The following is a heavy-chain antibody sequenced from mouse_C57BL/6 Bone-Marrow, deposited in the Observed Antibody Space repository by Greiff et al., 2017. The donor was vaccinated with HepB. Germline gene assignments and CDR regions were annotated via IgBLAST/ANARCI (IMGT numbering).Heavy chain of an antibody. CDR3: ARGGLITTVVATGDY. Sequence: VQLQQPGAELVMPGASVKLSCKASGYTFTSYWMHWVKQRPGQGLEWIGEIDPSDSYTNYNQKFKGKSTLTVDKSSSTAYMQLSSLTSEDSAVYYCARGGLITTVVATGDYWGQGTTLTVSS. CDR1: GYTFTSYW. D-gene: IGHD1-1*01. J-gene: IGHJ2*01. CDR2: IDPSDSYT. V-gene: IGHV1-69*01.